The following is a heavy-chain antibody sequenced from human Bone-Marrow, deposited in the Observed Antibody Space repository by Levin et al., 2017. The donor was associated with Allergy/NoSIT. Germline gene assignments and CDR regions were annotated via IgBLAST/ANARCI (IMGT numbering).Heavy chain of an antibody. D-gene: IGHD3-22*01. CDR2: ISSGSGTS. J-gene: IGHJ2*01. Sequence: GESLKISCAASGFSFNTYNMHWVRQAPGKGLECISYISSGSGTSDYADSVKGRFTISRDNANNSMYLQMNSLRAEDTAVYYCARETTYYFDTGGYLRAGWYFDLWGRGTLVTVSS. CDR3: ARETTYYFDTGGYLRAGWYFDL. CDR1: GFSFNTYN. V-gene: IGHV3-48*01.